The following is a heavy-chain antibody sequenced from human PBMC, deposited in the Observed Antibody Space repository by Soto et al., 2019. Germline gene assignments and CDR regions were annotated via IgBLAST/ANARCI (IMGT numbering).Heavy chain of an antibody. CDR2: ISSSSSYI. Sequence: PGGSLRLSCAASGFTFSSYSMNWVRQAPGKGLEWVSSISSSSSYIYYADSVKGRFTISRDNAKNSLYLQMNSLRAEDTAVYYCARVNYGDYEGSYFDYWGQGTLVTVSS. CDR1: GFTFSSYS. J-gene: IGHJ4*02. V-gene: IGHV3-21*01. CDR3: ARVNYGDYEGSYFDY. D-gene: IGHD4-17*01.